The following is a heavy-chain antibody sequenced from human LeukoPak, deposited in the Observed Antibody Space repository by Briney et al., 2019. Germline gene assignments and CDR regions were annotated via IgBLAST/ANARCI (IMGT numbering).Heavy chain of an antibody. J-gene: IGHJ6*03. CDR1: GFTLSSYS. CDR2: ITSGGSTI. CDR3: ARSRSGYYMDV. D-gene: IGHD3-10*01. V-gene: IGHV3-48*01. Sequence: SGGSLRLSCAASGFTLSSYSMNWVRQAPGKGLKWVSHITSGGSTISYADSVKGRFTISRDIAKNSLYLQMNSLRAEDTAVYYCARSRSGYYMDVWGKGTTVTVSS.